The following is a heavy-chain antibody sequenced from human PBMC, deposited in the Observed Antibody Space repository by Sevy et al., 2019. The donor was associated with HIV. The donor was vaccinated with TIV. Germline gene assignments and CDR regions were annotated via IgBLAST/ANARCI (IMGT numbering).Heavy chain of an antibody. V-gene: IGHV4-34*01. CDR3: ARHCSGTSCSHAFDI. J-gene: IGHJ3*02. D-gene: IGHD2-2*01. CDR2: INHSGST. CDR1: GGSFSGHY. Sequence: SETLSLTCAVYGGSFSGHYWSWIRQPPGKGLEWIGEINHSGSTNYNPSLKSRVTISVDTSKNQFSLKLSSVTAADTAVYYCARHCSGTSCSHAFDIWGQGTMVTVS.